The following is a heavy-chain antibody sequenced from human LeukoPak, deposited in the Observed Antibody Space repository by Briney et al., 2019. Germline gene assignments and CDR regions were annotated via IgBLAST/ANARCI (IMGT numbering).Heavy chain of an antibody. CDR2: INGDGSST. CDR1: GFTFSSYW. J-gene: IGHJ4*02. V-gene: IGHV3-74*01. Sequence: GGSLRLSCAASGFTFSSYWMHWVRQAPGKGLVWVSRINGDGSSTTYADSVKGRVTISRDNTKNTVYLQMSSLRAEDTAVYYRARGRLWNIDYWGQGTLVTVSS. D-gene: IGHD1/OR15-1a*01. CDR3: ARGRLWNIDY.